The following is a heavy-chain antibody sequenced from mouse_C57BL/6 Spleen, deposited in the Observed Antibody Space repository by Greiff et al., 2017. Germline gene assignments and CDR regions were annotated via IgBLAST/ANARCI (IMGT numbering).Heavy chain of an antibody. CDR2: IDPNSGGT. CDR1: GYTFTSYW. Sequence: QVQLQQPGAELVKPGASVTLSCKASGYTFTSYWMHWVKQRPGRGLEWIGRIDPNSGGTKYNEKFKSKATLTVDKPSSTAYMQLSSLTSEDSAVYYCARYDYDPSVAYWRQGTLVTVSA. D-gene: IGHD2-4*01. J-gene: IGHJ3*01. V-gene: IGHV1-72*01. CDR3: ARYDYDPSVAY.